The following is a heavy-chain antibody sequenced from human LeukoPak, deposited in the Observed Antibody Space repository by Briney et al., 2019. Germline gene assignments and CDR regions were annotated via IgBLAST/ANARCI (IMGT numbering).Heavy chain of an antibody. Sequence: PGGSLRLSCAASGFTFSSYAMHWVRQAPGKGLEWVAVISYDGSNKYYADSVKGRFTISRDNSKNTLYLQINSLRAEDTAVYYCARLMVAATNYFSYYMDVWGKGTTVTVSS. V-gene: IGHV3-30*04. CDR2: ISYDGSNK. CDR1: GFTFSSYA. J-gene: IGHJ6*03. CDR3: ARLMVAATNYFSYYMDV. D-gene: IGHD2-15*01.